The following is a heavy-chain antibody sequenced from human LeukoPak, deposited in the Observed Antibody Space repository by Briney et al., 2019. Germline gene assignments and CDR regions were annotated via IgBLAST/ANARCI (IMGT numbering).Heavy chain of an antibody. CDR1: GFTFSSYE. CDR3: ARDPNYGFDY. V-gene: IGHV3-48*03. CDR2: ISSSGSTI. D-gene: IGHD4-17*01. J-gene: IGHJ4*02. Sequence: GGSLRLSCAASGFTFSSYEMNWVRQAPGKGMEWVSYISSSGSTIYYADSVKGRFTISRDNAKHSLYLQMNSLRAEDTAVYYCARDPNYGFDYWGQGTLVTVSS.